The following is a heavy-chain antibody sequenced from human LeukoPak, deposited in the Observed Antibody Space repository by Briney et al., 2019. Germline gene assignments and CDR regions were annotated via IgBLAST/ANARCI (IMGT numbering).Heavy chain of an antibody. D-gene: IGHD3-16*02. CDR1: GFTFGTYA. Sequence: GGSLRLSCAASGFTFGTYAMSWVRQAPGKGLEWVSLIIGSGNSIHYADSVKGRFTISRDNFKNTVFLQLNSLRPEDTAVYYCAKHGDNVWGSFRFGLDYWGQGTLVTVSS. CDR3: AKHGDNVWGSFRFGLDY. J-gene: IGHJ4*02. CDR2: IIGSGNSI. V-gene: IGHV3-23*01.